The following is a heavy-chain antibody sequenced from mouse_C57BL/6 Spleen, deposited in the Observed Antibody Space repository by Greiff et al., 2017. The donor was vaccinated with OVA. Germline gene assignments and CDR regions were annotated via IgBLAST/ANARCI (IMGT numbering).Heavy chain of an antibody. V-gene: IGHV3-6*01. Sequence: EVQLVESGPGLVKPSQSLSLTCSVTGYSITSGYYWNWIRQFPGNKLEWMGYISYDGSNNYNPSLKNRISITRDTSKNQFFLKLNSVTTEDTATYYCARRHYDYAFAYWGQGTLVTVSA. J-gene: IGHJ3*01. CDR1: GYSITSGYY. CDR3: ARRHYDYAFAY. D-gene: IGHD2-4*01. CDR2: ISYDGSN.